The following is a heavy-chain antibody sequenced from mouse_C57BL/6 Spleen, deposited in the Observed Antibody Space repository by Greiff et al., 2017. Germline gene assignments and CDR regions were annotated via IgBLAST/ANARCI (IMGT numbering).Heavy chain of an antibody. V-gene: IGHV1-19*01. CDR3: ARGYDAFYFDY. D-gene: IGHD2-2*01. CDR2: INPYNGGT. J-gene: IGHJ2*01. Sequence: EVQGVESGPVLVKPGASVKMSCKASGYTFTDYYMNWVKQSHGKSLEWIGVINPYNGGTSYNQKFKGKATLTVDKSSSTAYMELNSLTSEDSAVYYCARGYDAFYFDYWGQGTTLTVSS. CDR1: GYTFTDYY.